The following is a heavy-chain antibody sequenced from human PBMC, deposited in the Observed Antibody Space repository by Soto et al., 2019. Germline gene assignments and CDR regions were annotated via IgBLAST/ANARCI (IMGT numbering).Heavy chain of an antibody. D-gene: IGHD4-17*01. CDR1: SGSVSSRIYY. Sequence: PSETLSLTCSVSSGSVSSRIYYWGWIRQPPGKGLEWIGSIYYSGSTYYNPSLKSRVTISVDTSENQFSLKLTSVTAADTAVYFCARYDYSDLFFDYWGQGTLVTVSS. CDR2: IYYSGST. J-gene: IGHJ4*02. CDR3: ARYDYSDLFFDY. V-gene: IGHV4-39*01.